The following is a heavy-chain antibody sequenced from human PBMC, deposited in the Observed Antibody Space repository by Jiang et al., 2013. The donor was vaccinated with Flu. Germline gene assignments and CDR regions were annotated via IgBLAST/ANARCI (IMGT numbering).Heavy chain of an antibody. CDR3: AKGGHFSPFDY. Sequence: LLESGGGLVQPGGSLRLSCAVSGLTFSSYAMTWVRQASEKGLEWVSTISGRGDDTYYADSVKGRFTISRDNSKNAVYLQMNSLRVEDTAIYYCAKGGHFSPFDYWGQGTLVTVSS. V-gene: IGHV3-23*01. D-gene: IGHD3-10*01. CDR1: GLTFSSYA. J-gene: IGHJ4*02. CDR2: ISGRGDDT.